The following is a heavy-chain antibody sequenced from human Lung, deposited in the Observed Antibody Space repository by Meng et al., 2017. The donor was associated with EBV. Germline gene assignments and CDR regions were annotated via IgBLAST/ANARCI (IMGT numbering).Heavy chain of an antibody. V-gene: IGHV1-2*02. J-gene: IGHJ4*02. D-gene: IGHD6-13*01. CDR1: GYTSTGYS. CDR3: ATYSSSWTDKWY. Sequence: QVQLVQAGAEVKKPGALGKVSCKASGYTSTGYSMHWARQAPGQGLEWMGWINPNSGGTNYAQKFQGRVTMTRDTSISTAYMELSRLGSEDTAMYYCATYSSSWTDKWYWGQGTLVPVS. CDR2: INPNSGGT.